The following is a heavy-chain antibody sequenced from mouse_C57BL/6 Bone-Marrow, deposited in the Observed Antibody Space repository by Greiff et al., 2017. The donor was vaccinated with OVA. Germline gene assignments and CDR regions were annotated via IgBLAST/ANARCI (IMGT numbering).Heavy chain of an antibody. D-gene: IGHD1-1*01. Sequence: VQLQQSGAELAKPGASVKLSCKASGYTFTSYWMHWVKQRPGQGLEWIGYINPSSGYTKYNQKFKAKATLTADKSSSTAYMQLSSLTYEDSAVYYCARYRSSYYYFDYWGQGTTLTVSS. V-gene: IGHV1-7*01. CDR3: ARYRSSYYYFDY. CDR2: INPSSGYT. J-gene: IGHJ2*01. CDR1: GYTFTSYW.